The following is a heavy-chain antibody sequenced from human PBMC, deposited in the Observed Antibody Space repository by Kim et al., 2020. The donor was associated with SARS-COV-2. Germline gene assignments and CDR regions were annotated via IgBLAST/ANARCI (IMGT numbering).Heavy chain of an antibody. CDR2: IKSKTDGGTT. D-gene: IGHD6-13*01. CDR1: GFTFSNAW. V-gene: IGHV3-15*01. J-gene: IGHJ6*02. CDR3: TTDIAAAALYYYYGMAV. Sequence: GGSLRLSCAASGFTFSNAWMSWVRQAPGKGLEWVGRIKSKTDGGTTDYAAPVKGRFTISRDDSKNTLYLQMNSLKTEDTAVYYCTTDIAAAALYYYYGMAVWGQGTTVTVSS.